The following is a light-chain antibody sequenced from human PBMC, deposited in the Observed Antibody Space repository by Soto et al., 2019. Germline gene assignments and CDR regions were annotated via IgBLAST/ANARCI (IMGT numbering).Light chain of an antibody. V-gene: IGKV2-24*01. CDR3: MQATQFPYT. J-gene: IGKJ2*01. Sequence: IVMTQTPLASPVTLGQPASISCRSSQSLVHNNGHTYLSWLHQRPGQPPRLLIYEISNRFSGVRDRFSGSGAGADFTLRISRVAAEDVGVYYCMQATQFPYTFGQGTKLEIK. CDR1: QSLVHNNGHTY. CDR2: EIS.